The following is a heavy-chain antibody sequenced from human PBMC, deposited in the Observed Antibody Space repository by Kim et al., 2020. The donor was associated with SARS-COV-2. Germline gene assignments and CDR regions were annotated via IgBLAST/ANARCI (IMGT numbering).Heavy chain of an antibody. Sequence: SETLSLTCTVSGGSVSSVSYYWSWIRQPPGKGLEWIGYISYSGSTNYDPSLKSRVTISVDTSKNHFSLKLSSVTAADTAVYYCARDWKGYYYASGAPTNWGQGTLVTVSS. V-gene: IGHV4-61*03. CDR2: ISYSGST. D-gene: IGHD3-10*01. CDR1: GGSVSSVSYY. J-gene: IGHJ4*02. CDR3: ARDWKGYYYASGAPTN.